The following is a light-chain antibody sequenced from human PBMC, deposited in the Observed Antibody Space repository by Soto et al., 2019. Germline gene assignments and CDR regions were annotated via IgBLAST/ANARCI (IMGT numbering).Light chain of an antibody. CDR3: SSYTISSTLI. Sequence: QSVLTQPASVSGSPGQSITISCTGTSSDVGGYNFVSWYQQQPGKAPKLMVYEVTNRPSGVSYRFSGSKSGNTASLTISGLQAEDEADYFCSSYTISSTLIFGGGTQLTVL. V-gene: IGLV2-14*01. CDR1: SSDVGGYNF. J-gene: IGLJ2*01. CDR2: EVT.